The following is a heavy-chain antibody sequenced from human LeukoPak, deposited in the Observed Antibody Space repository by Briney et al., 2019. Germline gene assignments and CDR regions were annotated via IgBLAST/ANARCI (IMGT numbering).Heavy chain of an antibody. CDR2: IYISEST. J-gene: IGHJ3*02. CDR1: GGSISSGSYY. Sequence: PSQTLSLTCTVSGGSISSGSYYWSWIRQPAGKGLEWIGRIYISESTNYNPSLKSRVTISLDTSKNQFSLKVNSVSAADTAVYFCARGLFDAFDIWGQGTMVTVSS. CDR3: ARGLFDAFDI. D-gene: IGHD3-22*01. V-gene: IGHV4-61*02.